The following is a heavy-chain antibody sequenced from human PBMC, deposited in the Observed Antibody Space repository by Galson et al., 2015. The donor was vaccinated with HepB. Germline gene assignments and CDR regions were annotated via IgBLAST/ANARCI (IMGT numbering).Heavy chain of an antibody. CDR1: GFTFSSYG. J-gene: IGHJ4*02. CDR2: IRSDGSNK. CDR3: AKDLGIAAAVPRNYFDY. V-gene: IGHV3-30*02. Sequence: SLRLSCEASGFTFSSYGMHWVRQAPGKGLEWVAFIRSDGSNKYYADSVKGRFTISRDNSKNTLYLQMNSLRAEDTAVYYCAKDLGIAAAVPRNYFDYWGQGTMVTVSS. D-gene: IGHD6-13*01.